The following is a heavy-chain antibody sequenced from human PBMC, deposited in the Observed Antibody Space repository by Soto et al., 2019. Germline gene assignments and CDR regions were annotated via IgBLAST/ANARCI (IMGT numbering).Heavy chain of an antibody. V-gene: IGHV2-5*02. D-gene: IGHD5-18*01. CDR1: GFSLSTSGVG. CDR3: AHFLTFYLDTAMPNFDY. CDR2: IYWDDDK. J-gene: IGHJ4*02. Sequence: QITLKESGPTLVKPTQTLTLTCTFSGFSLSTSGVGVGWIRQPPGKALEWLALIYWDDDKRYSPSLKSRLTITKDTSKNQVVLTMTNMDPVDTATYYCAHFLTFYLDTAMPNFDYWGQGTLVTVSS.